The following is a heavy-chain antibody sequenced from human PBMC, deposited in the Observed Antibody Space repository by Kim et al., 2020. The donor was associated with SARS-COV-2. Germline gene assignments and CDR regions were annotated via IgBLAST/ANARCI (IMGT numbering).Heavy chain of an antibody. V-gene: IGHV3-30*04. J-gene: IGHJ4*02. CDR2: ISYDGSNK. Sequence: GGSLRLSCAASGFTFSSYAMHWVRQAPGKGLEWVAVISYDGSNKYYADSVKGRFTISRDNSKNTLYLQMNSLRAEDTAVYYCARDPVADYWGQGTLVTVSS. CDR3: ARDPVADY. D-gene: IGHD6-19*01. CDR1: GFTFSSYA.